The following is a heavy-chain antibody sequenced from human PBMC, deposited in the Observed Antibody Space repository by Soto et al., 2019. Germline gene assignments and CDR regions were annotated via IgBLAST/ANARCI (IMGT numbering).Heavy chain of an antibody. Sequence: QVHLVQSGAEVKSPGTSVKLSCQTSGYTFTDYYIHWVRQAPGQGLEYMGIINPSTDAQKVQGRVTITRDTSTSTVYMELSSLRSEDTAVYYCARLSRISFIVDWGQGTLVTVSS. D-gene: IGHD2-21*01. CDR1: GYTFTDYY. CDR2: INPST. CDR3: ARLSRISFIVD. J-gene: IGHJ1*01. V-gene: IGHV1-46*01.